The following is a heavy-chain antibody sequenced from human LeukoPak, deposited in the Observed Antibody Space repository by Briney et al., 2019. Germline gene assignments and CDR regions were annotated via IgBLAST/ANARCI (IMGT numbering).Heavy chain of an antibody. CDR3: ARAIAAAEDY. CDR2: ISGSSSTI. Sequence: GGSLRLSCAASGFTFSTYRMNWVRQAPGKGLEWVSYISGSSSTIYYADSVKGRFTISRDNAKNSVHLQMNSLRAEDTAVYYCARAIAAAEDYWGQGTLVTVSS. J-gene: IGHJ4*02. CDR1: GFTFSTYR. V-gene: IGHV3-48*01. D-gene: IGHD6-13*01.